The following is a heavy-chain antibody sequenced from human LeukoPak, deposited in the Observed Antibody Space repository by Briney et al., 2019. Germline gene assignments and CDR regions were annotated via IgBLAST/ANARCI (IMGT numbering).Heavy chain of an antibody. CDR2: IYPGDSDT. CDR1: GYSFTGYW. CDR3: ARRAPYYYDSSGYPNPLFDY. J-gene: IGHJ4*02. V-gene: IGHV5-51*01. D-gene: IGHD3-22*01. Sequence: GESLKISCKGSGYSFTGYWIGWVRQMPGKGLEWMGIIYPGDSDTRYSPSFQGQVTISADKSISTAYLQWSSLKASDTAMYYCARRAPYYYDSSGYPNPLFDYWGQGTLVTVSS.